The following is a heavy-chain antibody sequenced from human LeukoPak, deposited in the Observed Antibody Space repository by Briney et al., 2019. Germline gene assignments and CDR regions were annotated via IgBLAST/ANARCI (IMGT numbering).Heavy chain of an antibody. J-gene: IGHJ4*02. Sequence: PSETLSLTCTVSGGSISSGGYYWSWIRQHPGKGLEWIGYIYYSGSTYYNPSLKSRVTISVDTPKNQFSLKLSSVTAADTAVYYCARLYFDSTYYFDYWGQGTLVTVSS. CDR3: ARLYFDSTYYFDY. V-gene: IGHV4-31*03. D-gene: IGHD3-9*01. CDR2: IYYSGST. CDR1: GGSISSGGYY.